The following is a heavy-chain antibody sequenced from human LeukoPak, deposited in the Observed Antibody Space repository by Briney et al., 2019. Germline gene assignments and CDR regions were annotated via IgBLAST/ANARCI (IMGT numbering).Heavy chain of an antibody. CDR2: ISGSGVST. Sequence: GGSLRLSCAASGFTFSSYAMTWLRQAPGKGLEWVSSISGSGVSTYYADSVKGRVTISRDNSKNTVYLQMNSLRADDTAVYYCAKSKSYFDYWGQGTLVTVSS. CDR3: AKSKSYFDY. CDR1: GFTFSSYA. V-gene: IGHV3-23*01. J-gene: IGHJ4*02.